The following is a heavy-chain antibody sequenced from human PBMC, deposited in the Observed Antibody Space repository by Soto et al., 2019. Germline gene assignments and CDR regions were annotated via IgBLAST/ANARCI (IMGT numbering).Heavy chain of an antibody. CDR3: AAGSGFSSGPDY. D-gene: IGHD6-19*01. CDR1: GFTFTHSA. V-gene: IGHV1-58*01. Sequence: SVKVSCKASGFTFTHSAVQWVRQARGQRLEWIGWIVVGSGNTNYAQKFQERVTITRDMSTSTACMELSSLRSEDTAMYYCAAGSGFSSGPDYWGQGTLVTVSS. CDR2: IVVGSGNT. J-gene: IGHJ4*02.